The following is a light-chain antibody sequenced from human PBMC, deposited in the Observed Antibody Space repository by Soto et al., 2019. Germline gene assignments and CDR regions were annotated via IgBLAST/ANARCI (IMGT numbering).Light chain of an antibody. Sequence: DIVMTQSPVSLPVTPGEPASISCRSSQSLLHNNGNNYLNWYLQKPGQSPHLLIHLASHRASGVPDRFSGSGSGTDFTLKIRRVEAEDVGVYYCMQALQTPLSFGGGTKVEIK. J-gene: IGKJ4*01. V-gene: IGKV2-28*01. CDR1: QSLLHNNGNNY. CDR3: MQALQTPLS. CDR2: LAS.